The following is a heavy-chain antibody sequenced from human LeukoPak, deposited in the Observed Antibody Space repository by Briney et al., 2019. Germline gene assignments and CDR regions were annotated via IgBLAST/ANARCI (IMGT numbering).Heavy chain of an antibody. CDR1: GGSISSSSYY. D-gene: IGHD5-24*01. CDR3: ARDGGYNLGALDY. Sequence: SETLSLTCTVSGGSISSSSYYWGWIRQPPGKGLEWIGSIYYSGSTYYNPSLKSRVTISVDTSKNQFSLKLSSVTAADTAVYYCARDGGYNLGALDYWGQGTLVTVS. V-gene: IGHV4-39*07. CDR2: IYYSGST. J-gene: IGHJ4*02.